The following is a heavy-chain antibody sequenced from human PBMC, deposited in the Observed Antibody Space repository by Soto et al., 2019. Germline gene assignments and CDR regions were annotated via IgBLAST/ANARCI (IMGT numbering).Heavy chain of an antibody. CDR1: GFTFSSHS. Sequence: QVQLVESGGGVVQSGRSLRLSCAASGFTFSSHSIQWVRQAPGKGLEWVAVISYDGSIKYYADSVKGRFTISRDNSKNTAYLQMNSLRAEDTAVFYCARGWSTSGDLDYWGQGTLVIVSS. V-gene: IGHV3-30-3*01. J-gene: IGHJ4*02. CDR2: ISYDGSIK. D-gene: IGHD3-10*01. CDR3: ARGWSTSGDLDY.